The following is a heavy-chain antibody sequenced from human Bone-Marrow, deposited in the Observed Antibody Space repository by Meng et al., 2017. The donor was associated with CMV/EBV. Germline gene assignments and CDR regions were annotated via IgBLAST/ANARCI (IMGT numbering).Heavy chain of an antibody. CDR2: VIPIFGTT. Sequence: SVKVSCKTSGGTFSAYSFRWVRQAPGQVLEWMGGVIPIFGTTNYAQRFQGRLSITTDESTQTVYMELSSLTSVDTAVYYCASRRTTGTRGAYFYYGIDVWGQGTAVTVSS. D-gene: IGHD1-1*01. J-gene: IGHJ6*02. V-gene: IGHV1-69*05. CDR1: GGTFSAYS. CDR3: ASRRTTGTRGAYFYYGIDV.